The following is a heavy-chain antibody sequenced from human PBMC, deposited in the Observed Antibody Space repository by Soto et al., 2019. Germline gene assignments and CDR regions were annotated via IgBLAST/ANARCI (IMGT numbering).Heavy chain of an antibody. CDR1: GFTFSSYA. D-gene: IGHD3-10*01. CDR3: AKESMVRGVINYFDY. Sequence: EVQLLESGGGLVQPGGSLRLSCAASGFTFSSYAMSWVRQAPGKGLEWVSAISGSGESTYYADSVKGRITISKDNSMNTLYLQMDNLRAEDTAVYYCAKESMVRGVINYFDYWGQGTLVTVSS. V-gene: IGHV3-23*01. CDR2: ISGSGEST. J-gene: IGHJ4*02.